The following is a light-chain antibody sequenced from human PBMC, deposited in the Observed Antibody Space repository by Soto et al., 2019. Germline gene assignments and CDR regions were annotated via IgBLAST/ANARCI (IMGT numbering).Light chain of an antibody. J-gene: IGKJ2*03. CDR1: QIVDRH. CDR2: GAS. CDR3: QQSHITQYS. Sequence: DIQMTQSPSSLSASVGDRVTITCRASQIVDRHLHWYQQRPGKAPNLLISGASSLQSGVPSRFSGSGSGTDFTLTISSLQREDFATYYCQQSHITQYSFGQGTTLEIK. V-gene: IGKV1-39*01.